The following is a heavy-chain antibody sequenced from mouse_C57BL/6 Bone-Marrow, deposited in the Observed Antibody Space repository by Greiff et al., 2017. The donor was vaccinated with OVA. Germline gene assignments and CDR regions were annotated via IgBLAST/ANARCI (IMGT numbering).Heavy chain of an antibody. V-gene: IGHV1-39*01. D-gene: IGHD3-1*01. J-gene: IGHJ1*03. CDR3: VQIGGFYWYFDV. Sequence: EVHLVESGPELVKPGASVKISCKASGYSFTDYNMNWVKQSNGKSLEWIGVINPNYGTTSYNQKFKGKATLTVDQSSSTAYMQLNSLTSEDSAVYYCVQIGGFYWYFDVWGTGTTVTVSS. CDR2: INPNYGTT. CDR1: GYSFTDYN.